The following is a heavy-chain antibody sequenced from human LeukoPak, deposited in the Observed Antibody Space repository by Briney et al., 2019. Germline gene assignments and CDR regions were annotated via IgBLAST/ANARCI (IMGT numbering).Heavy chain of an antibody. Sequence: GGSLRLSCAASGFTFNTHAISWVRQPPGEGLEWVSFISGGGGSALYADSVKGRFTISRDNSENTVNLQMNNLRAEDTAVYYCVSFYETYWGRGTLVTVSS. J-gene: IGHJ4*02. D-gene: IGHD2-2*01. CDR2: ISGGGGSA. CDR1: GFTFNTHA. CDR3: VSFYETY. V-gene: IGHV3-23*01.